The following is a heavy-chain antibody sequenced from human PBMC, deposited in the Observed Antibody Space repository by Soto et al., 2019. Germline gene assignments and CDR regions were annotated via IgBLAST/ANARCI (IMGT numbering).Heavy chain of an antibody. D-gene: IGHD3-22*01. Sequence: GSLRLSCAASGFTFSSCAMGWVRQAPGKGLEWVSDISIGGRTIDYAESVKGRFTISRDDAENSLYLHMNSLGAEDTALYYCVRDQLYFYDISGRPVNGFDIWGQGTMVTVSS. CDR1: GFTFSSCA. CDR2: ISIGGRTI. V-gene: IGHV3-48*01. CDR3: VRDQLYFYDISGRPVNGFDI. J-gene: IGHJ3*02.